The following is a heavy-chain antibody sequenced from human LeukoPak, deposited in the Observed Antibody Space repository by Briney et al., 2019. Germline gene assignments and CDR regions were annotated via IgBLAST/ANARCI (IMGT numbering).Heavy chain of an antibody. CDR1: GDSISSSSYY. V-gene: IGHV4-39*07. CDR3: ARIRGYCSRGSCYHVDY. J-gene: IGHJ4*02. Sequence: PSETPSLTCTVSGDSISSSSYYWGWIRQPPGKGLEWIGYIYYSGTTYYNPSLQSRLTISVDTSKNQFSLKLSSVTAADTAVYFCARIRGYCSRGSCYHVDYWGQGTLVTVSS. D-gene: IGHD2-15*01. CDR2: IYYSGTT.